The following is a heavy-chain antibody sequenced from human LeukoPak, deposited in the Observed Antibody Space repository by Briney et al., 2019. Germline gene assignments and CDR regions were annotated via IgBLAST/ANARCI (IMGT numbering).Heavy chain of an antibody. D-gene: IGHD5-24*01. J-gene: IGHJ4*02. Sequence: SETLSLTCAVYGGSFSGYYWSRIRQPPGKGLEWIGEINHSGSTNYNPSLKSRVTISVDTSKNQFSLKLSSVTAADTAVYYCASQRWLQLPFDYWGQGTLVTVSS. CDR3: ASQRWLQLPFDY. CDR2: INHSGST. CDR1: GGSFSGYY. V-gene: IGHV4-34*01.